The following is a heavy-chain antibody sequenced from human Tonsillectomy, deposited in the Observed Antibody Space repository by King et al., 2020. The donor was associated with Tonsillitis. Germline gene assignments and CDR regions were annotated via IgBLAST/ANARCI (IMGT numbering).Heavy chain of an antibody. V-gene: IGHV3-74*01. J-gene: IGHJ2*01. D-gene: IGHD3-10*01. CDR2: INGDGSGT. Sequence: VQLVESGGGLVQPGGSLRLSCAASGFTFSSQWMHWVRQAPGKGLVWVSRINGDGSGTTYADSVKGRLTISRDNTKKTVHLQMDSLRAEDTAVYYCATGAHWYYDLWGRGTLVTVSS. CDR1: GFTFSSQW. CDR3: ATGAHWYYDL.